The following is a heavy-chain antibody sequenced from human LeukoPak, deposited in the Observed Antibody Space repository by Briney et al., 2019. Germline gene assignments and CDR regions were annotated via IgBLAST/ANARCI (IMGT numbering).Heavy chain of an antibody. CDR1: GYTFTGYY. Sequence: ASVKVSCKASGYTFTGYYMHWVRQAPGQGLEWMGWINPNSGGTNYAQKFQGRVTMTGDTSISTAYMELSRLRSDDTAVYYCARIAAAGIRGNWFDPWGQGTLVTVSS. D-gene: IGHD6-13*01. CDR2: INPNSGGT. J-gene: IGHJ5*02. CDR3: ARIAAAGIRGNWFDP. V-gene: IGHV1-2*02.